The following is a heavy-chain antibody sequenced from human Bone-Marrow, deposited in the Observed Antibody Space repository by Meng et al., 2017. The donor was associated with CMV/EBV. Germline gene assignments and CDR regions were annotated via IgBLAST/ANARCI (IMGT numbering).Heavy chain of an antibody. J-gene: IGHJ4*02. Sequence: GSLRLSCTVSGGSISSSSYYWGWIRQPPGKGLEWIGSIYYSGSTYYNPSLKSRVTISVDTSKNQFSLKLSSVTAADTAVYYCASAGYCTNGVCYSDYWGQGTLVTVSS. CDR3: ASAGYCTNGVCYSDY. D-gene: IGHD2-8*01. V-gene: IGHV4-39*07. CDR1: GGSISSSSYY. CDR2: IYYSGST.